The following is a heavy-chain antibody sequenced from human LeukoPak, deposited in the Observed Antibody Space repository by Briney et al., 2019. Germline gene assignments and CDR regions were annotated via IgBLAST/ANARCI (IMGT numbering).Heavy chain of an antibody. CDR2: IYYSGSTT. CDR3: ATVPYSGGWYEGDY. V-gene: IGHV4-39*01. J-gene: IGHJ4*02. D-gene: IGHD6-19*01. Sequence: SETLSLTCTVSVGSISSTNNYWAWIRQPPGKGLEWIGNIYYSGSTTDYNPSFKSRVIISVDTSKNQFSLKLTSVTAADTAVYYCATVPYSGGWYEGDYWGQGTLVTVSS. CDR1: VGSISSTNNY.